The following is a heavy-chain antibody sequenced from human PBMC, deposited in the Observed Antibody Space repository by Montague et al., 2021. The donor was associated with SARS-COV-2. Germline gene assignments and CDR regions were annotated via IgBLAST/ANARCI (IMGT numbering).Heavy chain of an antibody. CDR2: ISSSGSTI. D-gene: IGHD3-3*01. CDR1: GFTFSSYD. V-gene: IGHV3-48*03. J-gene: IGHJ4*02. CDR3: ARESGNDFCYGYYTVDIDY. Sequence: SLRLSCAASGFTFSSYDMNWVRQAPGKGLEWVSYISSSGSTIYYADSVKGRFTISRDNAKNSLYLQMNSLRAEDTAVYYCARESGNDFCYGYYTVDIDYWGQGTLVTVSS.